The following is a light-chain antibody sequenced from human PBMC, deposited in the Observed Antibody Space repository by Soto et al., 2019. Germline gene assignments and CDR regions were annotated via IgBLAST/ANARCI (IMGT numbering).Light chain of an antibody. CDR1: SSDVGNFEH. Sequence: QSVLTQPASVSGSPGQSITISCASSDVGNFEHISWYQQHPGKGPKHIINEETRRPSGISARFSGSKSGKTASLTISGLQAEDEADYYCSSYTWSPTLYAFAGGTKVTVL. V-gene: IGLV2-23*01. CDR2: EET. CDR3: SSYTWSPTLYA. J-gene: IGLJ1*01.